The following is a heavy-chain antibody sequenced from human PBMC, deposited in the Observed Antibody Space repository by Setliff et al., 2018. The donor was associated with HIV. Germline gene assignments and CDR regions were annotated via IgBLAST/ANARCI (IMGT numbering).Heavy chain of an antibody. Sequence: PGGSLRLSCAASGFSFSSYSMSWVRQAPGTGLEWVSSISHSGESTYYADSVKGRLTISRDNSENTLYLQMNSLRDEDTAEYYCAKDRDTTGWYVTTQFDYWGQGKLVTVSS. CDR3: AKDRDTTGWYVTTQFDY. D-gene: IGHD6-19*01. V-gene: IGHV3-23*01. CDR2: ISHSGEST. CDR1: GFSFSSYS. J-gene: IGHJ4*02.